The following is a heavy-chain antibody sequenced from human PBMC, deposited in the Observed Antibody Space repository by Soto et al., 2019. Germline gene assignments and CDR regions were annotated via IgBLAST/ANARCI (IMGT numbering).Heavy chain of an antibody. V-gene: IGHV4-30-2*01. CDR1: GGSISSGGYS. J-gene: IGHJ6*02. Sequence: QLQLQESGSGLVKPSQTLSLTCAVSGGSISSGGYSWRWIRQPPGKGLEWIGYIYHSGSTYYNPSLKSRVHISVDRSKNQLSLKLSSVTAADTAVYYCARARTAAAMEWGTYYYYGMDVCGQGTKVTVSS. CDR2: IYHSGST. CDR3: ARARTAAAMEWGTYYYYGMDV. D-gene: IGHD2-2*01.